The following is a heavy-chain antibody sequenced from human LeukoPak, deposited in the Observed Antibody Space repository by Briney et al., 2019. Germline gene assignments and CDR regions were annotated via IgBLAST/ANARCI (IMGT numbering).Heavy chain of an antibody. D-gene: IGHD3-22*01. CDR1: YY. J-gene: IGHJ4*02. CDR2: IYYSGTT. Sequence: YYISSIRQAPGKGLEWIGSIYYSGTTYYNPSLKSRVTISVDTSKNHFSLKLSSVTAADTALFYCSRHVCVSSICYYEFFDYWGQGTLVTVSS. CDR3: SRHVCVSSICYYEFFDY. V-gene: IGHV4-39*01.